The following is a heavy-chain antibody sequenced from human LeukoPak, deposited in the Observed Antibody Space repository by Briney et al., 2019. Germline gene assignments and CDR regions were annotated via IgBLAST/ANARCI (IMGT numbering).Heavy chain of an antibody. Sequence: GGSLRLSCAASGFTFSSYSMNWVRQAPGKGLEWVSSISSSSSYIYYADSVKGRFTISRDNSKNTLYLQMTSLRAEDTAVYYCAKDGIRYYYDSSGYYGDYWGQGTLVTVSS. CDR2: ISSSSSYI. J-gene: IGHJ4*02. V-gene: IGHV3-21*01. CDR3: AKDGIRYYYDSSGYYGDY. CDR1: GFTFSSYS. D-gene: IGHD3-22*01.